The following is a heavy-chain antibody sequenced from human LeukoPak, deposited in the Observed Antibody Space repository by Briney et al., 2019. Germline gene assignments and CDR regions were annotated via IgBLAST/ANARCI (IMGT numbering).Heavy chain of an antibody. J-gene: IGHJ4*02. CDR3: ARVGYGDAIDY. Sequence: PSETLSLTCTVSGGSLSSYYWSWIRQPPGKGLEWIGYIYYSGSTNYNPSLKSRVTISVDTSKNQFSLKLSSVTAADTAVYYCARVGYGDAIDYWGQGTLVTVSS. D-gene: IGHD4-17*01. CDR2: IYYSGST. CDR1: GGSLSSYY. V-gene: IGHV4-59*01.